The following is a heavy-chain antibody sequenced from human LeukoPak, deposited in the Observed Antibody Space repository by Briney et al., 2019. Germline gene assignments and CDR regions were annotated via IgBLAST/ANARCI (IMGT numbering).Heavy chain of an antibody. Sequence: GASVKVSCKASGYTFTGYYMHWVRQAPGQELEWMGWINPNSGGTNYAQKFQGRVTMTRDTSISTAYMELSRLRSDDTAVYYCARVRAVAGTLDFDYWGQGTLVTVSS. D-gene: IGHD6-19*01. J-gene: IGHJ4*02. CDR1: GYTFTGYY. V-gene: IGHV1-2*02. CDR3: ARVRAVAGTLDFDY. CDR2: INPNSGGT.